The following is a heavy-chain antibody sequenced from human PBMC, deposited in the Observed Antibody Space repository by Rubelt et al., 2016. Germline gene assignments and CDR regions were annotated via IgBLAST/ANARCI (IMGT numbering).Heavy chain of an antibody. D-gene: IGHD2-15*01. CDR2: IYWNDDK. J-gene: IGHJ5*02. Sequence: QITLKESGPTLVKPTQTLTLTCTFSGFSLSTSGVGVGWIRQPPGKALEWLALIYWNDDKRYSPSLKSRLTITKDTSKNQVVRTMTNMDPVDTATYYCAHRGYRLVVAASNWFDPWGQGTLVTVSS. V-gene: IGHV2-5*01. CDR1: GFSLSTSGVG. CDR3: AHRGYRLVVAASNWFDP.